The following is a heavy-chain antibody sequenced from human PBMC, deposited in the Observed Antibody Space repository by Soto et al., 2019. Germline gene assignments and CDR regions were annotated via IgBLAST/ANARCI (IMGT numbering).Heavy chain of an antibody. CDR1: GYTFTAYY. J-gene: IGHJ4*02. CDR3: ARDGHRSGDY. Sequence: QVQLVQSGAEVKKPGASVKVSCKASGYTFTAYYIHWVRQAPGQGLEWVGWLNPNTGGTNYAQTFQGRVTLTRDTSISTAYMELNRLRSDDTAVYYCARDGHRSGDYWGQGALVTVSS. CDR2: LNPNTGGT. V-gene: IGHV1-2*02. D-gene: IGHD1-26*01.